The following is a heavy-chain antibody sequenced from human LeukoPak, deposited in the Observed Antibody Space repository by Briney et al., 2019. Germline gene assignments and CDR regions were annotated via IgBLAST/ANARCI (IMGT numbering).Heavy chain of an antibody. CDR2: IRYDGSNK. Sequence: GGSLRLSCAASGFTFSSYGMHWVRQAPGKGLEWVAFIRYDGSNKYYADSVKGRFTISRDNSKNTLYLQMNSLRAEDTAVYYCAKDLPYYYDSSGTVYWGQGTLVTVSS. D-gene: IGHD3-22*01. V-gene: IGHV3-30*02. CDR1: GFTFSSYG. J-gene: IGHJ4*02. CDR3: AKDLPYYYDSSGTVY.